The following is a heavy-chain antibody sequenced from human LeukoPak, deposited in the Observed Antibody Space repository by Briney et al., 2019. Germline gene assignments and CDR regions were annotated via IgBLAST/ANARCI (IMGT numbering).Heavy chain of an antibody. V-gene: IGHV4-30-4*01. J-gene: IGHJ4*02. Sequence: SETLSLTCTVSGGSISSGDYYWSWIRQPPGKGLEWIGYIYYSGSTYYNPSLKSRVTISVDTSKNQFSLKLSSVTAADTAVYYCARDRRARYSYGHRPDDWGQGTLVTVSS. D-gene: IGHD5-18*01. CDR1: GGSISSGDYY. CDR2: IYYSGST. CDR3: ARDRRARYSYGHRPDD.